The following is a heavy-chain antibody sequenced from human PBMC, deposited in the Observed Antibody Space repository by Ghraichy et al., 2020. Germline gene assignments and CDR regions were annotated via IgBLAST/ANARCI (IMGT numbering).Heavy chain of an antibody. J-gene: IGHJ4*02. Sequence: SETLSLTCTVSGGSISSSSYYWGWIRQPPGKGLEWIGSIFYSGSTYYSPSLKSRVSISVDTSKNQFSLNLSSVTAADTAVYYCARANGAKNDYWGQGTLVTVSS. CDR2: IFYSGST. CDR3: ARANGAKNDY. V-gene: IGHV4-39*01. D-gene: IGHD4/OR15-4a*01. CDR1: GGSISSSSYY.